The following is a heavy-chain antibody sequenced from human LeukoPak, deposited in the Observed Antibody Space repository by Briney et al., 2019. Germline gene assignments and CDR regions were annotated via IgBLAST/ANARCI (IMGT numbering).Heavy chain of an antibody. CDR3: ASVRRGFGESSKYYSYYYMDV. Sequence: SETLSLTCTVSGGSITSSSYYWGWIRQPPGKGLEWIGSVYYSGSTYYNPSLKSRVTMSVDTSKNQFSLKLSSVTAADTAVYYCASVRRGFGESSKYYSYYYMDVWGNGTTVTISS. V-gene: IGHV4-39*01. CDR2: VYYSGST. CDR1: GGSITSSSYY. J-gene: IGHJ6*03. D-gene: IGHD3-10*01.